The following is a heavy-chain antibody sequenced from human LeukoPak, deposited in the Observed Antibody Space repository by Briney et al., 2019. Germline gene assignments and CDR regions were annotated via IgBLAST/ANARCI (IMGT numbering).Heavy chain of an antibody. J-gene: IGHJ4*02. V-gene: IGHV3-7*01. CDR2: IKEDGSDK. CDR1: GFTFRNYW. Sequence: PGGSLRLSCTASGFTFRNYWMSWVRRAPGKGLECVAYIKEDGSDKNYVDSVKGRFTISRDNAKSSLYLQMNSLRVEDTAVYYCVRGTRSNSFWGQGTQVTVSS. D-gene: IGHD6-6*01. CDR3: VRGTRSNSF.